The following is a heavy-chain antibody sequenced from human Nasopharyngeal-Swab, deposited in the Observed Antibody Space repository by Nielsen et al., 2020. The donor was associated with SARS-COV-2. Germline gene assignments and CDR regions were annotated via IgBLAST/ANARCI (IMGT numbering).Heavy chain of an antibody. V-gene: IGHV3-9*01. CDR3: AREGGEYYDFWSGSTPLYYFDY. Sequence: GGSLRLSCAASGFTFDDYAMHWVRQAPGKGLEWVSGISWNSVSIGYADSVKGRFTISRDNAKNSLFLQMNSLRAEDTAMYYCAREGGEYYDFWSGSTPLYYFDYWGQGTLVTVSS. J-gene: IGHJ4*02. D-gene: IGHD3-3*01. CDR1: GFTFDDYA. CDR2: ISWNSVSI.